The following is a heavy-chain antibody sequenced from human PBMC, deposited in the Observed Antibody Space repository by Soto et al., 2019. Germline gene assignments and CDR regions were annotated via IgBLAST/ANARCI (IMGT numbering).Heavy chain of an antibody. CDR2: IWYDGSEK. CDR3: ARWSDKKVVDP. D-gene: IGHD1-26*01. Sequence: QVQLVESGGGVVQPGRSLRLSCEGSGFTFRNHGMHWVRQAPGKGLEWLAVIWYDGSEKYYADSVRGRFFVSRDNAKNTLYLQMYSLTVEDTALYYCARWSDKKVVDPWGQGTAVTVSS. V-gene: IGHV3-33*01. CDR1: GFTFRNHG. J-gene: IGHJ5*02.